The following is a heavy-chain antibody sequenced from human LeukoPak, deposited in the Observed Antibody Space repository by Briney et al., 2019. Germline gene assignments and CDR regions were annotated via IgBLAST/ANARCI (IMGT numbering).Heavy chain of an antibody. V-gene: IGHV3-21*01. CDR3: ARDGKGYCSGGSCYLYYYYYYMDV. Sequence: PGGSLRLSCVASGFSFSYHGMNWVRLAPGKGLEWVSGVSPPGGGTYYADSVKGRFTISRDNAKNSLYLQMNSLRAEDTAVYYCARDGKGYCSGGSCYLYYYYYYMDVWGKGTTVTISS. CDR2: VSPPGGGT. D-gene: IGHD2-15*01. J-gene: IGHJ6*03. CDR1: GFSFSYHG.